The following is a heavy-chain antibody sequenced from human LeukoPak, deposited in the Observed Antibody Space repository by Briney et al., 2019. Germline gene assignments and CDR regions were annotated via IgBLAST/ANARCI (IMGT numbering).Heavy chain of an antibody. CDR3: ARGGYCSSTSCYRVRFDP. CDR2: IYYSGST. D-gene: IGHD2-2*02. Sequence: AQTLSLTCTVSGLSISSGGYYWSWLRQPPGKGREWIGYIYYSGSTYYNPSLKSRLTISVDPSKNQFSLRLSSVTAADTAVYYCARGGYCSSTSCYRVRFDPWGQGTLVTVSS. V-gene: IGHV4-30-4*01. CDR1: GLSISSGGYY. J-gene: IGHJ5*02.